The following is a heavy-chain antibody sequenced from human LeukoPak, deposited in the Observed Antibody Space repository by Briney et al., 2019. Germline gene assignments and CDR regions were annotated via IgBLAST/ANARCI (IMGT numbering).Heavy chain of an antibody. V-gene: IGHV4-59*01. D-gene: IGHD6-13*01. Sequence: PSETLSLTCTVSGGSISSYYWSWIRQPPGKGLEWIGYIYYSGSTNYNPSLKSRVTISVDTSKNQFSLKLSSVTAADTAVYYCARALVSDHFDYWGQGTLVTVSS. CDR1: GGSISSYY. CDR2: IYYSGST. J-gene: IGHJ4*02. CDR3: ARALVSDHFDY.